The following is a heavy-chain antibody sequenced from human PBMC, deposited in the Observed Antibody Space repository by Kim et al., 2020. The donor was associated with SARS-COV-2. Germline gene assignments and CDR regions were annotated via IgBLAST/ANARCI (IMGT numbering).Heavy chain of an antibody. V-gene: IGHV1-69*13. CDR3: ARVRGDYYDSSGYYLFDY. J-gene: IGHJ4*02. D-gene: IGHD3-22*01. CDR2: IIPIFGTA. Sequence: SVKVSCKASGGTFSSYAISWVRQAPGQGLEWMGGIIPIFGTANYAQKFQGRVTITADESTSTAYMELSSLRSEDTAVYYCARVRGDYYDSSGYYLFDYWGQGTLVTVSS. CDR1: GGTFSSYA.